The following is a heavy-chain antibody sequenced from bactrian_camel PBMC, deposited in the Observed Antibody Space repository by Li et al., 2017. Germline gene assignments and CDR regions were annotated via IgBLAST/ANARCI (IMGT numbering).Heavy chain of an antibody. Sequence: QLVESGGGLVQPGGSLRLSCVVSISTFSSNWMHWVRQAPGKGLQWVSGITSGGDVTYYGGSVKGRFAISRDNAKNTVYLQMNSLKPEDTAVYYCAGTPVVGYWGQGTQVTVS. CDR3: AGTPVVGY. V-gene: IGHV3S25*01. J-gene: IGHJ6*01. CDR2: ITSGGDVT. CDR1: ISTFSSNW. D-gene: IGHD7*01.